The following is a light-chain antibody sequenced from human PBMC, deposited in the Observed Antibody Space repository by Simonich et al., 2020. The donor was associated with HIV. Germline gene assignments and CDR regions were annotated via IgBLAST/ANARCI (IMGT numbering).Light chain of an antibody. Sequence: DIVMTKSPDSLAVSLGERATINCKSSRSVLYSSNNKNYLAWYQQKPGQPPNLLIYWASTRESGVPDRFSASGSGTDFTLTISSLQAEDVAVYYCQQYYSSPPTFGQGTKVEIK. V-gene: IGKV4-1*01. CDR2: WAS. CDR3: QQYYSSPPT. J-gene: IGKJ1*01. CDR1: RSVLYSSNNKNY.